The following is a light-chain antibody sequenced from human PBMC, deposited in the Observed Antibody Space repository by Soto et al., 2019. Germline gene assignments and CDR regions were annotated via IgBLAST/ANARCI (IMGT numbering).Light chain of an antibody. J-gene: IGKJ2*01. Sequence: EIVLTQSPDTLSLSPGERATLSCRASQIITSGYLAWYQQTRGQAPRLLIYGASIRATGVPGRFSGSGSGTDFTLSISGLEPEDFAPYYCQQYGSSPRTFGQGTKVEIK. CDR1: QIITSGY. CDR2: GAS. CDR3: QQYGSSPRT. V-gene: IGKV3-20*01.